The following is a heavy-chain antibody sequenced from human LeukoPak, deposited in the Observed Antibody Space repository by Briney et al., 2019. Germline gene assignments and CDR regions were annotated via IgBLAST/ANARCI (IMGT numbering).Heavy chain of an antibody. D-gene: IGHD3-10*02. CDR1: GFTFHSYW. CDR3: AELGITMIGGV. Sequence: GGSLRLSCAASGFTFHSYWMHWVRQAPGKGLVWVSRIDNDGGSTTYADSVKGRFTISRDNAKNSLYLQMNSLRAEGTAVYYCAELGITMIGGVWGKGTTVTISS. CDR2: IDNDGGST. V-gene: IGHV3-74*01. J-gene: IGHJ6*04.